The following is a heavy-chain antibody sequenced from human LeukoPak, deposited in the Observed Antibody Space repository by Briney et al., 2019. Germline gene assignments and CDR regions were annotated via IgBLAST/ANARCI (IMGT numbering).Heavy chain of an antibody. V-gene: IGHV1-69*05. Sequence: ASVKVSCKASGGTFSSYAISWVRQAPGQGLEWMGGIIPIFGTANYAQKFQGRVTITTDESTSTAYTELSSLRSEDTAVYYCARTLRLSSGYLDWGQGTLVTVSS. CDR3: ARTLRLSSGYLD. J-gene: IGHJ4*02. CDR1: GGTFSSYA. CDR2: IIPIFGTA. D-gene: IGHD3-22*01.